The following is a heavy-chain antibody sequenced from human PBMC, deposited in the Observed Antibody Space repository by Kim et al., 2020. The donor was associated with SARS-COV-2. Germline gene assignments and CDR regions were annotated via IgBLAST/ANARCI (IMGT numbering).Heavy chain of an antibody. Sequence: GGSLRLSCSASGFTFSNHAMHWVRQAPGKGLEWVAVVSYDGSKEYYAESVEGRFTISRDNSKSTLYLQMNSLRAEDTAVYYCAKRLKGDYAGNTSEMDSWGQGTLVTVSS. D-gene: IGHD4-17*01. CDR3: AKRLKGDYAGNTSEMDS. V-gene: IGHV3-30*18. J-gene: IGHJ4*02. CDR1: GFTFSNHA. CDR2: VSYDGSKE.